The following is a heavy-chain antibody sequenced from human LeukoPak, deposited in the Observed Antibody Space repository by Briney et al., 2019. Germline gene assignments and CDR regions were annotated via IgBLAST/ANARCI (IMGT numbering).Heavy chain of an antibody. CDR2: IEYSGST. D-gene: IGHD2-2*01. CDR1: GGSISSGDYY. CDR3: ASLPPDLVVVPAAPGGVYYYYGMDV. J-gene: IGHJ6*02. Sequence: SETLSLTCTVSGGSISSGDYYWSWIRQPPGKGLEWIGYIEYSGSTYYNPSLKSRVTISVDTSKNQFSLKLSSVTAADTAVYYCASLPPDLVVVPAAPGGVYYYYGMDVWGQGTTVTVSS. V-gene: IGHV4-30-4*01.